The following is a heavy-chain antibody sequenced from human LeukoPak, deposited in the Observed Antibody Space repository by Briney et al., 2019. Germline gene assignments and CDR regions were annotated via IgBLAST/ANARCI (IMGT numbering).Heavy chain of an antibody. CDR2: ISGSGGST. CDR1: GFTFSSYA. D-gene: IGHD3-10*01. J-gene: IGHJ1*01. CDR3: TTDRGVSQH. V-gene: IGHV3-23*01. Sequence: GGSLRLSCAASGFTFSSYAMSWVRQAPGKGLEWVSAISGSGGSTYYADSVKGRFTISRDNSKNTLYLQMNSLKTEDTAVYYCTTDRGVSQHWGQGTLATVSS.